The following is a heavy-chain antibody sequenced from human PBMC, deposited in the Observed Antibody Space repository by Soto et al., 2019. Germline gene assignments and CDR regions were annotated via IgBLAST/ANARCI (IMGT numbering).Heavy chain of an antibody. D-gene: IGHD3-10*01. Sequence: HSGGSLRLSCAASGFTFSSYAMSWVRQAPGKGLEWVSAISGSGGSTYYADSVKGRFTISRDNSKNTLYLQMNSLRAKDTAIYYCAKKGSAHYYYGMDVWGQGTTVTVSS. J-gene: IGHJ6*02. V-gene: IGHV3-23*01. CDR1: GFTFSSYA. CDR2: ISGSGGST. CDR3: AKKGSAHYYYGMDV.